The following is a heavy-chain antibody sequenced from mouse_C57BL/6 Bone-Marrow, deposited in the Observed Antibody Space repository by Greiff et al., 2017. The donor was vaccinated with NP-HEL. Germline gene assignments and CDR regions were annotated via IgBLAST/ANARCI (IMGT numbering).Heavy chain of an antibody. D-gene: IGHD1-1*01. J-gene: IGHJ4*01. CDR3: ARSSNYGSSGYYAMDY. Sequence: QVQLQQPGAELVKPGASVKMSCKASGYTFTSYWITWVKQSPGQGLEWIGDLYPGSGSTNYNEKFKSKATLTVDTSSSTAYMQLSSLTSEDSAVYYCARSSNYGSSGYYAMDYWGQGTSVTVSS. V-gene: IGHV1-55*01. CDR1: GYTFTSYW. CDR2: LYPGSGST.